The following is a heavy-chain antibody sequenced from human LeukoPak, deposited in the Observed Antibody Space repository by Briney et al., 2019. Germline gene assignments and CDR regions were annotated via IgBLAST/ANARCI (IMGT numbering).Heavy chain of an antibody. D-gene: IGHD5-24*01. J-gene: IGHJ4*02. V-gene: IGHV3-7*01. CDR3: ARAVRVRDGYNFPYGY. CDR1: GFTFSSYW. CDR2: IKQDGSEK. Sequence: GGSLRLSCAASGFTFSSYWMSWIRQAPGKGLEWVANIKQDGSEKYYVDSVKGRFTISRDNAKNSLYLQMNSLRAEDTAVYYCARAVRVRDGYNFPYGYWGQGTLVTVSS.